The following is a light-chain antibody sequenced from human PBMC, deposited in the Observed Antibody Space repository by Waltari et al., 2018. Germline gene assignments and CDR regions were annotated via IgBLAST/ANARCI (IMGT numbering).Light chain of an antibody. CDR3: CSYVGSYTPHVL. CDR1: SSDVGSSQF. V-gene: IGLV2-11*01. J-gene: IGLJ2*01. CDR2: DVT. Sequence: QSALTQPRSVSGSPGQSVTIPCPGTSSDVGSSQFVSWYQQHPGKAPKVMIYDVTKRPSGVPDRFSGSKSGNTASLTISGLQAEDEADYYCCSYVGSYTPHVLFGGGTKLTVL.